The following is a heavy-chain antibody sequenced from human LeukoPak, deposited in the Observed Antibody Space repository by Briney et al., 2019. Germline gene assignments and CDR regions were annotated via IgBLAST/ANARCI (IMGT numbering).Heavy chain of an antibody. CDR1: GGSFSGYY. V-gene: IGHV4-34*01. Sequence: PSETLSLTCAVYGGSFSGYYWSWIRQPPGKGLEWIGEINHSGSTNYNPSLKSRVTISVDTSKNQFSLKLSSVTAADTAVYYCARGCGDYRFLYYYYYYYMDVWGKGTTVTVSS. CDR3: ARGCGDYRFLYYYYYYYMDV. CDR2: INHSGST. D-gene: IGHD4-17*01. J-gene: IGHJ6*03.